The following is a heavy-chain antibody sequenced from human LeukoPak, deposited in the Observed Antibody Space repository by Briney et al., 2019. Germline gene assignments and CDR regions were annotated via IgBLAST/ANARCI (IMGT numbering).Heavy chain of an antibody. CDR2: INPNSGGT. Sequence: ASVKVSCKASGYTFTGYYMHWVRQAPGQGLEWMRRINPNSGGTNYAQKFQGRVTMTRDTSISTAYMELSRLRSDDTAVYYCARGEQQLVARAFDIWGQGTMVTVSS. J-gene: IGHJ3*02. V-gene: IGHV1-2*06. CDR3: ARGEQQLVARAFDI. D-gene: IGHD6-13*01. CDR1: GYTFTGYY.